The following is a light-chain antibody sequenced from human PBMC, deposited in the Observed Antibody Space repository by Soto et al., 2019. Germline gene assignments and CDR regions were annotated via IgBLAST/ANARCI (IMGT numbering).Light chain of an antibody. CDR2: GAS. CDR3: QQSFSTPRT. CDR1: QSIITY. Sequence: DIQMTQSPSPLSASVGDRVTITCRASQSIITYLNWYQQKPGKAPKLLIYGASSLQSGVPSRFSGSGSGTDFTLTISSLQPEDFGTYYCQQSFSTPRTFGQGTKVEIK. J-gene: IGKJ1*01. V-gene: IGKV1-39*01.